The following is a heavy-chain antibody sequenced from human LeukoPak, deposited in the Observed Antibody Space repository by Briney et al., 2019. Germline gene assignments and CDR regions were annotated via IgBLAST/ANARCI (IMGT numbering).Heavy chain of an antibody. J-gene: IGHJ6*03. V-gene: IGHV4-4*07. CDR3: ARDMVATIGGHYYYMDV. CDR1: GGSISSYY. Sequence: SETLSLTCTVSGGSISSYYWSWLRQPAGKGLEWIGRIYTSGSTNYNPSLKSRVTMSVDTSKNQFSLKLSSVTAADTAVYYCARDMVATIGGHYYYMDVWGKGTTVSVSS. D-gene: IGHD5-12*01. CDR2: IYTSGST.